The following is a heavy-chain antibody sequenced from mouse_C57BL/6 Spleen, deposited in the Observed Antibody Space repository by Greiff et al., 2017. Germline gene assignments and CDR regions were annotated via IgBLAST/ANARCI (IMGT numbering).Heavy chain of an antibody. Sequence: EVKLVESGGGLVQPGGSLSLSCAASGFTFTDYYMSWVRQPPGKALEWLGFIRNKANGYPTEYSASVKGRFTISRDNSQSILYLQMNALRAEDSATYYCARYMPGFDYWGQGTTLTVSS. D-gene: IGHD4-1*01. CDR1: GFTFTDYY. V-gene: IGHV7-3*01. CDR2: IRNKANGYPT. J-gene: IGHJ2*01. CDR3: ARYMPGFDY.